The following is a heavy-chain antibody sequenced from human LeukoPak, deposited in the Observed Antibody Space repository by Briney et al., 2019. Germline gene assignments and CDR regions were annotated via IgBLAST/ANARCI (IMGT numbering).Heavy chain of an antibody. CDR2: IKQDGSEK. V-gene: IGHV3-7*01. CDR1: GFTFSSYA. Sequence: QSGGSLRLSCAASGFTFSSYAMSWVRQAPGKGLEWVANIKQDGSEKYYVDSVKGRFTISRDNAKNSLYLQMNSLRAEDTAVYYCARIKGSSSPFDYWGQGTLVTVSS. CDR3: ARIKGSSSPFDY. J-gene: IGHJ4*02. D-gene: IGHD6-6*01.